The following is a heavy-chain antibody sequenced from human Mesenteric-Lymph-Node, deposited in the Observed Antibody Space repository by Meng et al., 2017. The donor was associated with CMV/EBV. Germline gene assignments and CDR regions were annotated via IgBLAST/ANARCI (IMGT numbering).Heavy chain of an antibody. CDR3: AKDGGCSSPSCRWEDYYYGMDV. V-gene: IGHV3-74*01. CDR1: GFTFSTYW. CDR2: INTDGGST. J-gene: IGHJ6*02. Sequence: GESLKISCAASGFTFSTYWMYWVRQAPGKGLVWVSRINTDGGSTNYADSVKGRFTMSRDDSKNTLYLQMSTLRAEDTAIYYCAKDGGCSSPSCRWEDYYYGMDVWGQGTTVTVSS. D-gene: IGHD2-2*01.